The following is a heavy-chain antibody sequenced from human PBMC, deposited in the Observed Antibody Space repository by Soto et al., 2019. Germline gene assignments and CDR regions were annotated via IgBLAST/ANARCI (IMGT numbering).Heavy chain of an antibody. Sequence: SETLSLTCAVYGGSFSGYYWSWIRQPPGKGLEWIGEINHSGSTNYNPSLKSRVTISVDTSKNQFSLKLSSVTAADTAVYYCARGRHGDYDNYYFDYWGQGTLVTVSS. CDR2: INHSGST. CDR1: GGSFSGYY. V-gene: IGHV4-34*01. CDR3: ARGRHGDYDNYYFDY. J-gene: IGHJ4*02. D-gene: IGHD4-17*01.